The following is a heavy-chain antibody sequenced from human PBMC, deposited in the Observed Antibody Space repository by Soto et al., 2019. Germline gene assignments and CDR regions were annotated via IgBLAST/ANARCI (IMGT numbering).Heavy chain of an antibody. Sequence: EVQLLESGGGLVQPGGSLRLSCAASGFTFTSYAMNWVRQAPGKGLEWVSVISGSGGSTYYAYSVTVRFTISRDNSKNTLYLQITSLRAEDTDLYYFAKRTTGWYFDLWGRGTLVTVSS. J-gene: IGHJ2*01. CDR2: ISGSGGST. CDR3: AKRTTGWYFDL. CDR1: GFTFTSYA. V-gene: IGHV3-23*01.